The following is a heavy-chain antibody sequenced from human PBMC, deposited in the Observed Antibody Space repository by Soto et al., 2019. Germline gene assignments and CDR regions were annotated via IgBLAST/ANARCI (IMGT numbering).Heavy chain of an antibody. D-gene: IGHD2-2*01. CDR2: INHSGST. Sequence: PSETLSLTCAVYGGSFSGYYWSWIRQPPGKGLEWIGEINHSGSTNYNPSLKSRVNISVDTSKNQFSLKLSSVTAADTAVYYCARKGDQLFDYWGQGTLVTVSS. V-gene: IGHV4-34*01. CDR3: ARKGDQLFDY. CDR1: GGSFSGYY. J-gene: IGHJ4*02.